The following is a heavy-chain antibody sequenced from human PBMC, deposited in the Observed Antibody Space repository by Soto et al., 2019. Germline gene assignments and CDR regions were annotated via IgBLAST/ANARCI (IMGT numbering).Heavy chain of an antibody. V-gene: IGHV1-69*13. CDR1: GDTFNKYA. J-gene: IGHJ4*02. D-gene: IGHD4-17*01. CDR3: ARGIDYGGVNRIDS. CDR2: IIPIFGTP. Sequence: SVKVSCKASGDTFNKYAFNWVRQAPGQGLEWMGGIIPIFGTPNYAQRVQGRVTITADESTSTAYMELSSLRSEDTAVYYCARGIDYGGVNRIDSWGQGTLVTV.